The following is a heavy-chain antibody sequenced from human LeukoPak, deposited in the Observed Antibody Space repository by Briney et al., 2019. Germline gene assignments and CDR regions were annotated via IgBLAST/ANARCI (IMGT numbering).Heavy chain of an antibody. CDR1: GYTFTSYY. D-gene: IGHD3-10*01. CDR3: ARARDYYGSGSLGFDP. J-gene: IGHJ5*02. V-gene: IGHV1-46*01. Sequence: ASVKVSCKASGYTFTSYYMHWVRQAPGQGLEWMGIINPSGGSTSYAQKFQGRVTMTRDTSTSTVYMELSSLRSEDTAVYHCARARDYYGSGSLGFDPWGQGPLVTVSS. CDR2: INPSGGST.